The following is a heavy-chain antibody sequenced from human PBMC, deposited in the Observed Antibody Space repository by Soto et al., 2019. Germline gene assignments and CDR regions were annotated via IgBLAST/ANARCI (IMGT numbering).Heavy chain of an antibody. CDR1: GFTFSSYA. D-gene: IGHD5-12*01. V-gene: IGHV3-23*01. CDR3: ARERSGSKEFDY. J-gene: IGHJ4*02. Sequence: EVQLLESGGGLVQPGGSLRLSCAASGFTFSSYAMSWVRQAPGKGLEWVSAISGSGGSTYYADSVKGRFTISRDNSKNTLDLQMNSLRAEDTAVYYCARERSGSKEFDYWGQGTLVTVSS. CDR2: ISGSGGST.